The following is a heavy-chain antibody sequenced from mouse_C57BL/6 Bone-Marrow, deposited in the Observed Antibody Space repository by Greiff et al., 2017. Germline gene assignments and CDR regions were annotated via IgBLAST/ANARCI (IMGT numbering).Heavy chain of an antibody. V-gene: IGHV1-15*01. CDR2: IDPETGGT. CDR1: GYTFTDYE. Sequence: QVQLKESGAELVRPGASVTLSCKASGYTFTDYEMHWVKQTPVHGLEWIGAIDPETGGTAYNQKFKGKAILTADKSSSTAYMELRSLTSEDSAVYYCTSYGYYPPWFAYWGQGTLVTVSA. D-gene: IGHD2-3*01. CDR3: TSYGYYPPWFAY. J-gene: IGHJ3*01.